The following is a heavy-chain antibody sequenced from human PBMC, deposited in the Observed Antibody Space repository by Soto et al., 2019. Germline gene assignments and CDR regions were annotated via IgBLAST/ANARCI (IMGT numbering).Heavy chain of an antibody. D-gene: IGHD2-8*01. CDR2: ISQSGST. CDR1: GQSFSGHT. V-gene: IGHV4-34*01. Sequence: QVQLQQWGAGLLKPSETLSLTCAVYGQSFSGHTWSWIRPSPGKGLEWIGEISQSGSTYYNPSLKTRVTISAGPSKNQFSLTLNSVTAADTGLFYVARGSAIAVMPGALDDVPCDYLGQGTLVSVSS. CDR3: ARGSAIAVMPGALDDVPCDY. J-gene: IGHJ4*02.